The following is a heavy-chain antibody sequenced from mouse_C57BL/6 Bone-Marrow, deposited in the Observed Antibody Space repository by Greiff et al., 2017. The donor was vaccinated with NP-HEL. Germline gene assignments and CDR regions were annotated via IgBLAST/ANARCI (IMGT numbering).Heavy chain of an antibody. CDR3: ARTDYYGSSYVEYDFDY. D-gene: IGHD1-1*01. V-gene: IGHV3-6*01. CDR1: GYSITSGYY. CDR2: ISYDGSN. Sequence: EVQLQESGPGLVKPSQSLSLTCSVTGYSITSGYYWNWIRQFPGNKLEWMGYISYDGSNNYNPSLKNRISITRDTSKNQFFLKLNSVTTEDTATYYCARTDYYGSSYVEYDFDYWGQGTTLTVSS. J-gene: IGHJ2*01.